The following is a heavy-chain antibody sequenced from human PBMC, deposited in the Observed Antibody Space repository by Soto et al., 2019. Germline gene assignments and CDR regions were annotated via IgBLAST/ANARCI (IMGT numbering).Heavy chain of an antibody. CDR2: IYYSGRT. Sequence: SETLSLTCTFSSGSISSTNYYWGWLRQPPGKGLEWIGTIYYSGRTYYNPSLKSRVTILVDTSKNQFSLNLSPVTAADTAVYYCARSFSTSAIPNWFDPWGQGTLVTVSS. D-gene: IGHD6-6*01. V-gene: IGHV4-39*01. J-gene: IGHJ5*02. CDR3: ARSFSTSAIPNWFDP. CDR1: SGSISSTNYY.